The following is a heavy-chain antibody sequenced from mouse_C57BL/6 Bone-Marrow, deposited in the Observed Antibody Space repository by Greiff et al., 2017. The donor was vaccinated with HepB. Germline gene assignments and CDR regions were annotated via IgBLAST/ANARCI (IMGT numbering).Heavy chain of an antibody. CDR1: GYTFTSYG. Sequence: LVESGAELARPGASVKLSCKASGYTFTSYGISWVKQRTGQGLEWIGEIYPRSGNTYYNEKFKGKATLTADKSSSTAYMELRSLTSEDSAVYFGEREGVYYDYDGNFDYWGQGTTLTVSS. V-gene: IGHV1-81*01. CDR3: EREGVYYDYDGNFDY. D-gene: IGHD2-4*01. CDR2: IYPRSGNT. J-gene: IGHJ2*01.